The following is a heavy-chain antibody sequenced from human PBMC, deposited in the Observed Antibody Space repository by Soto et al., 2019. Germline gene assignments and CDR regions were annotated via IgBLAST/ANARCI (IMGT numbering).Heavy chain of an antibody. CDR1: GGSISSGDYY. J-gene: IGHJ4*02. D-gene: IGHD3-10*01. CDR3: ARLEGSGSYYHRHFDY. V-gene: IGHV4-30-4*01. Sequence: SETLSLTCTVSGGSISSGDYYWSWIRQPPGKGLEWIGYIYHSGSTYYNPSLKSRVTISVDTSKNQFSLKVSSVTAADTAVYYCARLEGSGSYYHRHFDYWGQGTLVTVSS. CDR2: IYHSGST.